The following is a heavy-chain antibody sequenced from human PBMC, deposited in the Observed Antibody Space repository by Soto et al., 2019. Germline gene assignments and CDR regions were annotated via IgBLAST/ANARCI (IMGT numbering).Heavy chain of an antibody. CDR2: ISAYNGNT. CDR3: ASDRSSGELGY. Sequence: QVQLVQSGAEVKKPGASVKVSCKASGYTFTNYGISWVRQAPGQGLEWMGWISAYNGNTNYAQKLQGRATMTTDTSPSTAYRELRSLRSDDTAVDYCASDRSSGELGYWGQGTLVTVSS. J-gene: IGHJ4*02. V-gene: IGHV1-18*01. D-gene: IGHD1-7*01. CDR1: GYTFTNYG.